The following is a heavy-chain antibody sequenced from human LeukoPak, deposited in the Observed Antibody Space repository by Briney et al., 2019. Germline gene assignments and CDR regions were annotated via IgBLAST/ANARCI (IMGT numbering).Heavy chain of an antibody. J-gene: IGHJ6*02. CDR2: ISSSGSTI. CDR3: ARTGDYYYAMDV. CDR1: GFTFSSFS. Sequence: GGSLRLSCAASGFTFSSFSMNWVRQAPGKGLEWVSYISSSGSTIYYADSVKGRFTISRDNAKKSLYLQMNSLRAEDTALYYCARTGDYYYAMDVWGQGTTVTVSS. V-gene: IGHV3-48*03. D-gene: IGHD3-10*01.